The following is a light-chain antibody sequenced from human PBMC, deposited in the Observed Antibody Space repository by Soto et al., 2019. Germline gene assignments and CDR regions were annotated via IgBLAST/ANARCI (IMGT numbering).Light chain of an antibody. J-gene: IGKJ5*01. CDR1: QDINKY. CDR3: QQYSHLIT. CDR2: DAS. Sequence: DVQMTQSPASLSASIGDRITITCQASQDINKYLNWYQQKPGKAPKLLIYDASNLEKGVPSRFSGSSSGTDFTFTISSLQPEDIATYYCQQYSHLITFGQGTRLEIK. V-gene: IGKV1-33*01.